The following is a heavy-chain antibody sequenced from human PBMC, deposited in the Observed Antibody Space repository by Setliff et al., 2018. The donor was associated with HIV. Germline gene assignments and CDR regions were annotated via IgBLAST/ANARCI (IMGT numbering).Heavy chain of an antibody. CDR1: GFTFRDYQ. D-gene: IGHD2-2*01. J-gene: IGHJ4*02. Sequence: HPGGSLRLSCTTSGFTFRDYQMNWVRQAPGKGLEWIAHIRTEAPGASTEYAASVQGRFTVSRDDSRGIVHLEMSSLKIEDTAVYYCARTPSRRDDLWGRGVLVTVSS. V-gene: IGHV3-49*04. CDR3: ARTPSRRDDL. CDR2: IRTEAPGAST.